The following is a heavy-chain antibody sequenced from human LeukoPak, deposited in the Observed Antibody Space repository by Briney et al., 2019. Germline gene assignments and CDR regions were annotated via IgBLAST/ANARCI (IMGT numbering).Heavy chain of an antibody. Sequence: GGSLRLSCAASGFTFSDYYMSWIRQAPGKGLEWLSYISNGGSTIYYADSVKGRFTISRDNAKNSLYLQMNSLRAEDTAVYYCAREEPPILTDYWGQGTLVTVSS. CDR1: GFTFSDYY. D-gene: IGHD2-15*01. CDR3: AREEPPILTDY. CDR2: ISNGGSTI. V-gene: IGHV3-11*04. J-gene: IGHJ4*02.